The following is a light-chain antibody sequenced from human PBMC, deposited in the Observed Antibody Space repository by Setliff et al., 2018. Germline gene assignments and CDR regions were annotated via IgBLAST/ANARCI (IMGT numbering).Light chain of an antibody. CDR1: LSISNW. J-gene: IGKJ4*01. Sequence: DIQMTQSPSTLSASVGDRVTITCRASLSISNWLAWYQQKPGKAPKLLIYKASTLESGVPSRFSGSGSGTEFTLTITSLQPDDFATYYCQQYNLYPELTFGGGTKVDIK. CDR3: QQYNLYPELT. V-gene: IGKV1-5*03. CDR2: KAS.